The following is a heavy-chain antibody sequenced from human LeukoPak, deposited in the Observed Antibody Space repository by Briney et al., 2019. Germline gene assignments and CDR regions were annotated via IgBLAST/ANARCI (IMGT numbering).Heavy chain of an antibody. CDR2: INAGNGNT. D-gene: IGHD3-10*01. V-gene: IGHV1-3*03. CDR1: GYTFTSYA. J-gene: IGHJ6*03. CDR3: ARGNLPYYYGSGSFGRDYYVDV. Sequence: ASVKVSCKASGYTFTSYAMHWVRQAPGQRLEWMGWINAGNGNTKYSQEFQGRVTITRDTSASTAYMELSSLRSEDMAVYYCARGNLPYYYGSGSFGRDYYVDVWGKGTTVTVSS.